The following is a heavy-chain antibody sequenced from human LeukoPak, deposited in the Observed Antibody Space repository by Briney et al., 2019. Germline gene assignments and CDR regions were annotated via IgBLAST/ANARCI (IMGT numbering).Heavy chain of an antibody. D-gene: IGHD6-19*01. J-gene: IGHJ4*02. CDR2: LNGGGDST. V-gene: IGHV3-23*01. CDR1: GFTVSSNY. Sequence: GGSLRLSCAASGFTVSSNYMSWVRQAPGKGLEWVSALNGGGDSTYYVDSVKGRFTTSRDNSKNTLYLQMNSLRAEDTAVYYCAKGSSNGRPYYFDYWGQGALVTVSS. CDR3: AKGSSNGRPYYFDY.